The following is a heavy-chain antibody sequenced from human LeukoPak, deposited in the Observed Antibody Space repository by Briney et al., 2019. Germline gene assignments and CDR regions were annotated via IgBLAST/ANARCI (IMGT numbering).Heavy chain of an antibody. J-gene: IGHJ4*02. Sequence: ASVKVSCTASGYTFTSYDINWVRQATGQGLEWMGWMNPNSGNTGYAQKFQGRVTITRNTSISTAYMELSSLRSEDTAVYYCARRGGYCSGGSCYHLGYWGQGTLVTVSS. CDR3: ARRGGYCSGGSCYHLGY. CDR1: GYTFTSYD. CDR2: MNPNSGNT. V-gene: IGHV1-8*03. D-gene: IGHD2-15*01.